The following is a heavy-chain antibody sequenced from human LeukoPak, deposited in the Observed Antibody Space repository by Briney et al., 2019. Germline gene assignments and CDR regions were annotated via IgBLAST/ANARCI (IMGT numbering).Heavy chain of an antibody. Sequence: PSETLSLTCAVSGGSISSSNWWSWVRPPPGKGLEWIGGIYHSGSTNYNPSLKSRVTISVDKSKNQFSLKLSSVTAADTAVYYCARRQNGPYYYYMDVWGKGTTVTVSS. CDR1: GGSISSSNW. D-gene: IGHD2-8*01. J-gene: IGHJ6*03. CDR3: ARRQNGPYYYYMDV. V-gene: IGHV4-4*02. CDR2: IYHSGST.